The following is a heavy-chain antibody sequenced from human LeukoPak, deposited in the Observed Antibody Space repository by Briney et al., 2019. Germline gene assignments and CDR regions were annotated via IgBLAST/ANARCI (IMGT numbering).Heavy chain of an antibody. J-gene: IGHJ3*02. D-gene: IGHD2-2*01. Sequence: GGSLRLSCAASGFTVSSNYMSWVRQAPGKGLEWVSVIYSGGSTYYADSVKGRFIISRDNSKNTLYLQMNSLRAEDTAVYYCARVTMPHAFDIWGQGTMVTVSS. CDR1: GFTVSSNY. V-gene: IGHV3-66*01. CDR2: IYSGGST. CDR3: ARVTMPHAFDI.